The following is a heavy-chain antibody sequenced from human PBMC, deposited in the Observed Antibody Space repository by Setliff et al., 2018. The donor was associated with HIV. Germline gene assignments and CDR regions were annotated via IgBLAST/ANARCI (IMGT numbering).Heavy chain of an antibody. V-gene: IGHV1-18*01. J-gene: IGHJ4*02. CDR3: ARGGVLRYFDWLHQGHRDYFDY. CDR1: GYTFISYG. Sequence: ASVKVSCKTSGYTFISYGINWVRQAPGQGLEWMGWISTYTGNTNYAQKFQGWVTMTRDTSISTAYMELSRLRSDDTAVYYCARGGVLRYFDWLHQGHRDYFDYWGQGTLVTVSS. CDR2: ISTYTGNT. D-gene: IGHD3-9*01.